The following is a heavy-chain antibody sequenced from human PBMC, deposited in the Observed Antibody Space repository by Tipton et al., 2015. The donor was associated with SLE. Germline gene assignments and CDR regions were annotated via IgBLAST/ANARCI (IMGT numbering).Heavy chain of an antibody. CDR2: IYYSGST. D-gene: IGHD3-16*01. CDR3: ASGGEDYGMDV. CDR1: GGSISSSSYY. Sequence: TLSLTCTVSGGSISSSSYYWGWIRQPPGKGLEWIGSIYYSGSTYYNPSLKSRVTISVDTSKNQFSLKRSSVTAADTAVYYCASGGEDYGMDVWDQGP. J-gene: IGHJ6*02. V-gene: IGHV4-39*01.